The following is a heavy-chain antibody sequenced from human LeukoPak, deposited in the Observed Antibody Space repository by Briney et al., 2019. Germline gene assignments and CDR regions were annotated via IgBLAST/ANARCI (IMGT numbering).Heavy chain of an antibody. V-gene: IGHV4-59*12. J-gene: IGHJ4*02. CDR3: AREQLERRRVHAFDY. Sequence: PSETLSLTCTVSGGSISSYYWSWIRQPPGKGLEWIGYIYYSGGTNYNPSLKSRVTISVDTSKNQFSLKLSSVTAADTAVYYCAREQLERRRVHAFDYWGQGTLVTVSS. CDR2: IYYSGGT. CDR1: GGSISSYY. D-gene: IGHD1-1*01.